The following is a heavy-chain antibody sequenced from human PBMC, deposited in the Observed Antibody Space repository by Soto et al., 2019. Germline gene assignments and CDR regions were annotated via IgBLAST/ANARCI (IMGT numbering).Heavy chain of an antibody. D-gene: IGHD3-22*01. Sequence: VQLVESGGGSVQPGRSLRLSCSASGFSFDEYALHWVQQTPGKGLEWVSGISWNSATIEFADSVKGRFNISRDNAKNSLYLQMNSLTTEDTAVYFCAKVRGRTYYYDTFDVWGQGTMVTVS. V-gene: IGHV3-9*01. CDR2: ISWNSATI. J-gene: IGHJ3*01. CDR3: AKVRGRTYYYDTFDV. CDR1: GFSFDEYA.